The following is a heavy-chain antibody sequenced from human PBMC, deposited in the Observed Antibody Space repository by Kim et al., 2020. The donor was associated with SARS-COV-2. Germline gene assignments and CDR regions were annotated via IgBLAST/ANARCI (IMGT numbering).Heavy chain of an antibody. CDR3: KKSSRITMIVVVITTDP. CDR1: GFTVSSNE. CDR2: ISGGST. Sequence: GGSLRLSCAASGFTVSSNEMSWVRQAPGKGLEWVSSISGGSTYYADSRKGRFTISRDNSKNKLHLQMNSLRAEDTAVYYCKKSSRITMIVVVITTDPWGQGTLVTVSS. D-gene: IGHD3-22*01. J-gene: IGHJ5*02. V-gene: IGHV3-66*01.